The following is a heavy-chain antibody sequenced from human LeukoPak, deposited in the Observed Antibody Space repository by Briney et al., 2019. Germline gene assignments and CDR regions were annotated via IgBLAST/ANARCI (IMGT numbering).Heavy chain of an antibody. CDR3: VGNGYYALDS. CDR1: GGSISSSNW. D-gene: IGHD2/OR15-2a*01. Sequence: SETLSLTCAVSGGSISSSNWWSWVRQSPARGLEWIGEIYHSGGTNYNPSLKSRVTISIDKSKNQLSLKLTSVTAADTAVYFCVGNGYYALDSWGQGTLVTVAS. CDR2: IYHSGGT. V-gene: IGHV4-4*02. J-gene: IGHJ4*02.